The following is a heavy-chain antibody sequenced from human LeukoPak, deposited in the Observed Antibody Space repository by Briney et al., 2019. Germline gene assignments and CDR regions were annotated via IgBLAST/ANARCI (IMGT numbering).Heavy chain of an antibody. CDR1: GFTFSTYT. V-gene: IGHV3-23*01. Sequence: GGSLRLSCAASGFTFSTYTMYWVRHPPGKGLEWVSIIGSSGGGIHYADSVKGRFTISRDNSKNALYLQMNSLRAEDTAVYYCASQNYYYGMDVWGQGTTVTVSS. CDR2: IGSSGGGI. CDR3: ASQNYYYGMDV. J-gene: IGHJ6*02.